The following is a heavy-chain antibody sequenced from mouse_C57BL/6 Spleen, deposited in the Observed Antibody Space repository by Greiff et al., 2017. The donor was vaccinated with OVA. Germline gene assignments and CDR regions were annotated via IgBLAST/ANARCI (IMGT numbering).Heavy chain of an antibody. D-gene: IGHD2-3*01. Sequence: EVQGVESGGDLVKPGGSLKLSCAASGFTFSSYGMSWVRQTPDKRLEWVATISSGGSYTYYPDSVKGRFTISRDNAKNTLYLQMSSLKSEDTAMYYCARRNDGLMDYWGQGTSVTVSS. J-gene: IGHJ4*01. V-gene: IGHV5-6*01. CDR2: ISSGGSYT. CDR1: GFTFSSYG. CDR3: ARRNDGLMDY.